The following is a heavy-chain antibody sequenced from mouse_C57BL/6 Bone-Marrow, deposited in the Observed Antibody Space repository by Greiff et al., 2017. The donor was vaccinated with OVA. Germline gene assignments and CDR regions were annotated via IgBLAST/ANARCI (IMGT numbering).Heavy chain of an antibody. Sequence: EVKLVESGGGLVQPGGSLKLSCAASGFTFSDYYMYWVRQTPEKRLEWVAYISNGGGSTYYPDTVKGRFTISRDNAKNTLYLQMSRLKSEDTAMYYCARHELGRGPWFAYWGQGTLVTVSA. CDR2: ISNGGGST. CDR1: GFTFSDYY. V-gene: IGHV5-12*01. J-gene: IGHJ3*01. CDR3: ARHELGRGPWFAY. D-gene: IGHD4-1*01.